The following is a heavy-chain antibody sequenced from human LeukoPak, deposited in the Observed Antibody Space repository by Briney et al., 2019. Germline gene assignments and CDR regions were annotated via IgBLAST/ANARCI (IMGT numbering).Heavy chain of an antibody. D-gene: IGHD2-15*01. CDR2: INHSGST. V-gene: IGHV4-34*01. J-gene: IGHJ4*02. Sequence: SETLSHTCAVYGGSFSGYYWSWIRQPPGKGLEWIGEINHSGSTNYNPSLKSRVTISVDTSKNQFSLKLSSVTAADTAVYYCARGTLGYCSGGSCYGARWVDYWGQGTLVTVSS. CDR3: ARGTLGYCSGGSCYGARWVDY. CDR1: GGSFSGYY.